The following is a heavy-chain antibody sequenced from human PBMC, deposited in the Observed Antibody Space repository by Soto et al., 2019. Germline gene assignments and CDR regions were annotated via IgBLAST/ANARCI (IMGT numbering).Heavy chain of an antibody. CDR3: ARDHFGGGEERWFDP. CDR2: IHSGGST. CDR1: GFTVSSNY. D-gene: IGHD3-10*01. Sequence: DVQLVESGGGLIQPGGSLRLSCVASGFTVSSNYMNWVRQAPGKGLEWVSVIHSGGSTYYADSVKGRFTISRDNSKNTLDLQRTSLRAEDRAMYYCARDHFGGGEERWFDPWGQGTLVTVSS. J-gene: IGHJ5*02. V-gene: IGHV3-53*01.